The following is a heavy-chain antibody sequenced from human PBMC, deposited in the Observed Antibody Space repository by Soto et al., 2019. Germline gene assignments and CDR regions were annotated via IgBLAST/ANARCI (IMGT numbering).Heavy chain of an antibody. CDR2: IYYSGST. J-gene: IGHJ4*01. D-gene: IGHD4-17*01. Sequence: SETLSLTCTVSGGSISSSSYYWGWIRQPPGKGLEWIGSIYYSGSTYYNPSLKSRVTISVDTSKNQFSLKLSSVTAADTAVYYCASILRPYGDFDFDSWGHGTLVTGSS. CDR3: ASILRPYGDFDFDS. V-gene: IGHV4-39*01. CDR1: GGSISSSSYY.